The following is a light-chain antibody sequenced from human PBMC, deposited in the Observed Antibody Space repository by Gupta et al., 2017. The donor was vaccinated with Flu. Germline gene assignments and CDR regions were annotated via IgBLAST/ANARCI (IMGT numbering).Light chain of an antibody. CDR2: DAS. CDR3: KQERNWPRT. CDR1: EFISRN. V-gene: IGKV3-15*01. J-gene: IGKJ2*01. Sequence: PDTLSVSPGERATRSCRAREFISRNLDWYQQRPGQAPRRLIFDASTRATGMPARFSGSGYGTEFTLTISNRQSEDFAVYYCKQERNWPRTFGQGTMMEIK.